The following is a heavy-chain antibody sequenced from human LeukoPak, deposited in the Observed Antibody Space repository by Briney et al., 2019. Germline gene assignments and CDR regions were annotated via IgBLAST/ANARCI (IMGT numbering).Heavy chain of an antibody. Sequence: GGSLRLSCAASGFTVSSNYMNWVRQAPGKGLEWVSVIYSGGSTYYADSVKGRFTISRDNSKNTLYLQMNSLRAEDTAVYYCARDHRWLRYFDYWGQGTLVTVSS. J-gene: IGHJ4*02. CDR2: IYSGGST. CDR3: ARDHRWLRYFDY. V-gene: IGHV3-53*01. CDR1: GFTVSSNY. D-gene: IGHD5-24*01.